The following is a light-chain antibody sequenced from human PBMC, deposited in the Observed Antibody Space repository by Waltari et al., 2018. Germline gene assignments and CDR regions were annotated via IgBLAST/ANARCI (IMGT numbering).Light chain of an antibody. J-gene: IGKJ1*01. Sequence: DTQMTQSRSTVSAAVGGRVRITCRASGRISDWLDWDQRKPGKAPKLLIYKASNFKSWVPSMFGGSGSGTEFTLTISSLQPDAFATYYCQQYAGPSWTFRQGTKLEIK. CDR3: QQYAGPSWT. CDR1: GRISDW. CDR2: KAS. V-gene: IGKV1-5*03.